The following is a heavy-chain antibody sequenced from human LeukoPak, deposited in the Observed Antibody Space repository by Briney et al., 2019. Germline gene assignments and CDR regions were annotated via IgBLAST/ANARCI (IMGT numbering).Heavy chain of an antibody. J-gene: IGHJ4*02. CDR3: ALLATTVVTRFDY. V-gene: IGHV1-69*13. CDR2: IIPIFGTT. D-gene: IGHD4-23*01. Sequence: SVNVSCKASGGTFSSYAISWVRQAPGQGLEWMGGIIPIFGTTNYAQKLQGRVTITADESTSTAYMELSSLRSEDTAVYYCALLATTVVTRFDYWGQGTLVTVSS. CDR1: GGTFSSYA.